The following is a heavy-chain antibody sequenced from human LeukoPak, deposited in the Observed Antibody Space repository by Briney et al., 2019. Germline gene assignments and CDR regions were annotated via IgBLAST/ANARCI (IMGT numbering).Heavy chain of an antibody. Sequence: GGSLRLSCAASGFTFSNYAMSWVRQAPGKGLEWVSGIGGTGHFTYYADSVKGRFTVSRDNLKNTLYLQMNTLKAEDTAVYYCAKDVLYSSSTDRWACDFWGQGTLVTVPS. V-gene: IGHV3-23*01. CDR2: IGGTGHFT. CDR3: AKDVLYSSSTDRWACDF. CDR1: GFTFSNYA. J-gene: IGHJ4*02. D-gene: IGHD6-6*01.